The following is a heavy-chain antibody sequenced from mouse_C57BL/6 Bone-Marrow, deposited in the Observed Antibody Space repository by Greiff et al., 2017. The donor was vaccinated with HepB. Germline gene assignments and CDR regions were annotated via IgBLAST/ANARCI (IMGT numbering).Heavy chain of an antibody. V-gene: IGHV1-22*01. D-gene: IGHD2-12*01. CDR1: GYTFTDYN. CDR2: INPNNGGT. J-gene: IGHJ4*01. Sequence: VQLKESGPELVKPGASVKMSCKASGYTFTDYNMHWVKQSHGKSLEWIGYINPNNGGTSYNQKFKGKATLTENKSSSTAYMELRSLTSEDSAVYYCARNDRRAYYYAMDYWGQGTSVTVSS. CDR3: ARNDRRAYYYAMDY.